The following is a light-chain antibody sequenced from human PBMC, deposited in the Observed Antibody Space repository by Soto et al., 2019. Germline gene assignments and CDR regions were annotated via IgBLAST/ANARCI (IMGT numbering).Light chain of an antibody. CDR3: QQYNSYST. J-gene: IGKJ1*01. V-gene: IGKV1-5*01. CDR1: QSISTR. Sequence: DIQMPQSPSTLSASVGDRVTITCRASQSISTRLAWYQQKPGKAPKLLIYDASSLESGVPSRFSGSGSGTEFTLTISSLQPDDFATYYCQQYNSYSTFGQGTKVGI. CDR2: DAS.